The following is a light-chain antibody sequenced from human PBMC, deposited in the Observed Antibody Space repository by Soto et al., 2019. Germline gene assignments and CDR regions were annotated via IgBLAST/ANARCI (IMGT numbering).Light chain of an antibody. Sequence: DIQMTQSPSTLSGSVGDRVTITCRASQTMSGWVAGKQQNPGKAHKLWIDKASTLKSGVRSRYRDSGSGTEFPLTICSLQADDFATYYCQHYNIYSEAFGQGTKVDIK. CDR1: QTMSGW. J-gene: IGKJ1*01. V-gene: IGKV1-5*03. CDR2: KAS. CDR3: QHYNIYSEA.